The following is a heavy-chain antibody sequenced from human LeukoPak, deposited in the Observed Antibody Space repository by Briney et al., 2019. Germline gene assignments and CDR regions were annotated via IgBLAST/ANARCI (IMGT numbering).Heavy chain of an antibody. D-gene: IGHD6-13*01. CDR2: INHSGST. CDR3: ATIATAGTT. J-gene: IGHJ5*02. Sequence: SETLSLTCTVSGGSISSYYWSWIRQPPGKGLEWIGEINHSGSTNYNPSLKSRVTISVDTSKNQFSLRLSSVTAADTAVYYCATIATAGTTWGQGTLVTVSS. V-gene: IGHV4-34*01. CDR1: GGSISSYY.